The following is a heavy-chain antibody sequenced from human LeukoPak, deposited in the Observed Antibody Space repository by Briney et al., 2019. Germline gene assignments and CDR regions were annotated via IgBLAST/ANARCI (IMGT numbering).Heavy chain of an antibody. J-gene: IGHJ4*02. Sequence: ASVKVTCKVSGDTLSELTMHWVRQAPGQGLEWMGWINPNSGGTNYAQKFQGRVTMTRDTSISTAYMELSSLRSDDTAVYYCARVEGYCSSTSCRKDFDYWGQGTLVTVSS. V-gene: IGHV1-2*02. CDR2: INPNSGGT. D-gene: IGHD2-2*01. CDR3: ARVEGYCSSTSCRKDFDY. CDR1: GDTLSELT.